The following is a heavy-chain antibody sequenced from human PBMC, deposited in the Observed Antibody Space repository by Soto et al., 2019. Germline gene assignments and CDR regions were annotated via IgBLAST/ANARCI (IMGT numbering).Heavy chain of an antibody. Sequence: EVQLVESGGGLVQPGGSLRLSCAASGFTFSSYEMNWVRQAPGKGLEWVSYISSSGSTIYYADSVKGRFTISRDNAKNSLYLQMNSLRAEDTAVYYCARAKSRIMITFGGVIVIPPSDYWGQGTLVTVSS. CDR3: ARAKSRIMITFGGVIVIPPSDY. CDR2: ISSSGSTI. CDR1: GFTFSSYE. D-gene: IGHD3-16*02. V-gene: IGHV3-48*03. J-gene: IGHJ4*02.